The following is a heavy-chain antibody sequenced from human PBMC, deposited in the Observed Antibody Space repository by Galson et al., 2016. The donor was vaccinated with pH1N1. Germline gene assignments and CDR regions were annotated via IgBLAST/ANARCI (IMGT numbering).Heavy chain of an antibody. J-gene: IGHJ3*02. CDR3: AREESGYGDSFPDVFDI. Sequence: SLRLSCAASGFTFSSCGIYWVRQAPGKGLEWVGNILYNGNDKYYADSVKGRFTISRDSSMTTVHLQMISVTVEDTAVYFCAREESGYGDSFPDVFDIWGQGTMVTVSS. CDR2: ILYNGNDK. CDR1: GFTFSSCG. D-gene: IGHD4-17*01. V-gene: IGHV3-30*12.